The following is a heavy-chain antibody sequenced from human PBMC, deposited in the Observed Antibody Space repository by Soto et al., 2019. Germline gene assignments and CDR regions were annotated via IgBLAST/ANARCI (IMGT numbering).Heavy chain of an antibody. CDR3: AGSKWNYGSDS. J-gene: IGHJ4*02. CDR2: VDTSGSPI. Sequence: EVQLVESGGGLVQPGGSLRLSCAASGFTFSSYEMIWVRQAPGKGLESISYVDTSGSPIYYADSVKGRFTISRDNAKKSLFLQMNSLRAEDTAVYYCAGSKWNYGSDSWGQGTLVTVAS. V-gene: IGHV3-48*03. CDR1: GFTFSSYE. D-gene: IGHD1-7*01.